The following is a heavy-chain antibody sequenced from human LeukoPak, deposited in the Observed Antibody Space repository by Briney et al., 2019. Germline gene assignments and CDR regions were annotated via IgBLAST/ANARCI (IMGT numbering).Heavy chain of an antibody. CDR2: ISSGGHI. Sequence: PGESLRLSCAASGFTFSSYGLNWVRQAPGKALEWVSTISSGGHIYYEDSVKGRFTISRDNAKNSLYLQMNSLRAEDTAVYYCARDQDGGKYYYESSGYSHWGQGILVTVSS. V-gene: IGHV3-21*01. CDR1: GFTFSSYG. CDR3: ARDQDGGKYYYESSGYSH. D-gene: IGHD3-22*01. J-gene: IGHJ4*02.